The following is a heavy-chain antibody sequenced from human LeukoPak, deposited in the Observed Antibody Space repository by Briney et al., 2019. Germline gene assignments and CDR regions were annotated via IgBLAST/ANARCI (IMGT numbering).Heavy chain of an antibody. CDR3: AKDYYDNQNYFDY. D-gene: IGHD3-22*01. V-gene: IGHV3-9*01. Sequence: AGGSLRLSCAASGFTFSSYAMHWVRHAPGKGLEWVSGISWNSGSIGYADSVKGRFTISRDNAKNSLYLQMNSLRAEDTALYYCAKDYYDNQNYFDYWGQGTLVTVSS. J-gene: IGHJ4*02. CDR1: GFTFSSYA. CDR2: ISWNSGSI.